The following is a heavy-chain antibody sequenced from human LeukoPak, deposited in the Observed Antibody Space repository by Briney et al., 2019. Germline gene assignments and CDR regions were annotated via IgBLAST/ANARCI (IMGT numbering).Heavy chain of an antibody. CDR3: ARGGYCSGGSCYSEFYYYGMDV. V-gene: IGHV3-30*03. Sequence: GGSLRLSCAASGFTFSSYGMHWVRQAPGKGLEWVAVISYDGSNKYYADSVKGRFTISRDNPKNTLYLQMNSLRAEDTAVYYCARGGYCSGGSCYSEFYYYGMDVWGQGTTVTVSS. J-gene: IGHJ6*02. CDR2: ISYDGSNK. D-gene: IGHD2-15*01. CDR1: GFTFSSYG.